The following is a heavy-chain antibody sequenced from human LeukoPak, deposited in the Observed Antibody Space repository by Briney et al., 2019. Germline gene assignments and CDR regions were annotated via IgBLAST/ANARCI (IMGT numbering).Heavy chain of an antibody. CDR3: ARDHYASGWAGLFDI. CDR2: IWYDGSNK. CDR1: GFTFSSYA. J-gene: IGHJ3*02. V-gene: IGHV3-33*01. D-gene: IGHD6-19*01. Sequence: GGSLRLSCAASGFTFSSYAIHWVRQAPGKGLEWVALIWYDGSNKYYADSVKGRFTISRDNSKNTLYLQMNSLRAEDTAVYYCARDHYASGWAGLFDIWGQGTMVTVSA.